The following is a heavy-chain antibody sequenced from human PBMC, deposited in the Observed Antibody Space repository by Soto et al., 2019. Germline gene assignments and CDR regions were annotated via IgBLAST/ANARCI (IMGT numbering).Heavy chain of an antibody. J-gene: IGHJ5*02. D-gene: IGHD6-6*01. V-gene: IGHV3-30*18. CDR2: ISYDGSNK. CDR3: AKDFEGYSSSSEWFDP. Sequence: PEGSLRLSCAASGFTLSSYGMHWGRQAPGKGLEWVAVISYDGSNKYYADSVKGRFTISRDNSKNTLYLQMNSLRAEDTAVYYCAKDFEGYSSSSEWFDPWGQVTLVTVSS. CDR1: GFTLSSYG.